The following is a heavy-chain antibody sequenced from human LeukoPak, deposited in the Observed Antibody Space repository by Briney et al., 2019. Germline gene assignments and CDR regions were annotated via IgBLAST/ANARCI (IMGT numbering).Heavy chain of an antibody. J-gene: IGHJ5*02. CDR1: GYTFTGYY. D-gene: IGHD1-1*01. Sequence: ASVKVSCKASGYTFTGYYMHWVRQAPGQGLEWMGWINPNSGGRNYAQKFQGRVTMTRDTSINTAYMELNRLKSDDTAVYYCARDRWNDAWLDPWGQGSLVIVSS. V-gene: IGHV1-2*02. CDR3: ARDRWNDAWLDP. CDR2: INPNSGGR.